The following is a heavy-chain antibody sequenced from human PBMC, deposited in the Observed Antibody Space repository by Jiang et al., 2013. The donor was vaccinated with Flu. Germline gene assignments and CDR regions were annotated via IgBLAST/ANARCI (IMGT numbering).Heavy chain of an antibody. J-gene: IGHJ5*02. CDR1: GGSFSGYY. Sequence: LLKPSETLSLTCAVYGGSFSGYYWSWIRQPPGKGLEWIGEINHSGSTNYNPSLKSRVTISVDTSKNQFSLKLGSVTAADTAVYYCARHPPWYSSSNWFDPWGQGTLVTVSS. D-gene: IGHD6-19*01. CDR3: ARHPPWYSSSNWFDP. V-gene: IGHV4-34*01. CDR2: INHSGST.